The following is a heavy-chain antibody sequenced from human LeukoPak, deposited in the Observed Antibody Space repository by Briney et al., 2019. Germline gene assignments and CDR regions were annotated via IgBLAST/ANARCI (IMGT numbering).Heavy chain of an antibody. CDR2: INPNSGGT. CDR1: GYTFTGYY. Sequence: ASVTVSCTASGYTFTGYYMHWVRQAPGQGLEWMGWINPNSGGTNYAQKFQGRVTMTRDTPISTAYMELSRLRSDDTAVYYCARVLWRTYYFDYWGQGTLVTVSS. V-gene: IGHV1-2*02. J-gene: IGHJ4*02. D-gene: IGHD1-1*01. CDR3: ARVLWRTYYFDY.